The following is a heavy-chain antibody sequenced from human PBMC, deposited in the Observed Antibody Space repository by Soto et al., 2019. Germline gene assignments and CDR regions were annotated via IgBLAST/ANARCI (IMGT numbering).Heavy chain of an antibody. J-gene: IGHJ4*02. Sequence: PGGSLRLSCAGSGFTFDDHTMHWVRQAPGKGLEWVSLITWDAGSAFYADSVRGRFTISRDNSKNSLYLQMNSLRTEDSALYYCAKEKDRIFDYWGRGTPVTAPQ. CDR3: AKEKDRIFDY. CDR1: GFTFDDHT. V-gene: IGHV3-43*01. CDR2: ITWDAGSA.